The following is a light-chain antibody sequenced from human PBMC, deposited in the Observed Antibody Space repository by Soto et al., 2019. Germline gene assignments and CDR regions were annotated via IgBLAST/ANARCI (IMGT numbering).Light chain of an antibody. V-gene: IGLV1-44*01. Sequence: QSVLTQPPSASGTPGQRVTIACSGSSSNIGSNPVNWYQQLPGTAPKLLIYNNNQRPSGVPDRFSGYKSGTSASLAISGLQSEDEADYYCAAWDDSLNGLVFGTGTKVTVL. J-gene: IGLJ1*01. CDR3: AAWDDSLNGLV. CDR1: SSNIGSNP. CDR2: NNN.